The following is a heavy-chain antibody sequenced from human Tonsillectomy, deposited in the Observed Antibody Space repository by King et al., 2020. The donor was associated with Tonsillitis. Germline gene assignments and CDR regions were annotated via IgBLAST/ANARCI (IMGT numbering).Heavy chain of an antibody. Sequence: VQLVESGGGLIQPGGSLRLSCAASGFTVNSNYMSWVRQAPGKGLEWVSIIYSGGSTYYADSVKGRFTISRDTSKNTLYLKMNSLRGEDTAVYYCARGPATAKYYFDYWGQGTLVTVSS. CDR3: ARGPATAKYYFDY. CDR1: GFTVNSNY. D-gene: IGHD6-13*01. J-gene: IGHJ4*02. CDR2: IYSGGST. V-gene: IGHV3-53*01.